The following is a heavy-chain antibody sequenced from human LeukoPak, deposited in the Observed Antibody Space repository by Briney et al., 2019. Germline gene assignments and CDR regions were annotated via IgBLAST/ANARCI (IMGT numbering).Heavy chain of an antibody. CDR2: ISGSGGST. J-gene: IGHJ4*02. V-gene: IGHV3-23*01. Sequence: GGSLRLSCAASGFTFSSYAMSWVRQAPGKGLEWVSAISGSGGSTYYADSVKGRFTISRDNSKNTLYLQMNRLRAEDTAVYYCAKDGDYYDSSGYYYFDYWGQGTLVTVSS. D-gene: IGHD3-22*01. CDR1: GFTFSSYA. CDR3: AKDGDYYDSSGYYYFDY.